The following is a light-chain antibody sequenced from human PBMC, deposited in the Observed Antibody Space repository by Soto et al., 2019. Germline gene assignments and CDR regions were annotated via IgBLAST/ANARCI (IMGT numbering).Light chain of an antibody. V-gene: IGKV3-20*01. CDR2: GAS. J-gene: IGKJ4*01. CDR3: QHYGSLVLT. CDR1: QSVSSSY. Sequence: EIVLTQSPGTLSLSPGERATLSCRASQSVSSSYLAWYQQKPGQAPRLLIYGASCSATGIPDRFSGSGSGTDFTLTISRLEPEDFEVYYCQHYGSLVLTFGGGTKVEIK.